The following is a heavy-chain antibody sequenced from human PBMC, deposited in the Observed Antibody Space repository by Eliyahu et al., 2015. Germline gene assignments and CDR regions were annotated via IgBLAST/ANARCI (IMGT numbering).Heavy chain of an antibody. CDR3: AXITMIDKYGMDV. Sequence: EXKKPGSSVKVSCKASGGTFSSYAISWVRQAPGQGLEWMXGIIPIFGTANYXQKFQGRVTITADKSTSTAYMELSSLRSEDXAVYYXAXITMIDKYGMDVWGQGTTVTVSS. J-gene: IGHJ6*02. D-gene: IGHD3-22*01. CDR2: IIPIFGTA. V-gene: IGHV1-69*06. CDR1: GGTFSSYA.